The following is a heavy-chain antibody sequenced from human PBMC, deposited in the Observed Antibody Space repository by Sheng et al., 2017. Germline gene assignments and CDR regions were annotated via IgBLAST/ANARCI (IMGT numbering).Heavy chain of an antibody. CDR3: ARGHLSIAARRPFDY. V-gene: IGHV3-7*01. Sequence: EVQLVESGGGLVQPGGSLRLSCAASGFTFSSYWMSWVRQAPGKGLEWVANIKQDGSEKYYVDSVKGRFTISRDNAKNSLYLQMNSLRAEDTAVYYCARGHLSIAARRPFDYWGQGTLVTVSS. CDR1: GFTFSSYW. CDR2: IKQDGSEK. J-gene: IGHJ4*02. D-gene: IGHD6-6*01.